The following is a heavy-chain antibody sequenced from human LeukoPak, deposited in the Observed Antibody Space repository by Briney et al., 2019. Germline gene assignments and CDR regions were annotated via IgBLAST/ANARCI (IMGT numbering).Heavy chain of an antibody. V-gene: IGHV4-30-2*01. CDR1: GGPISSGGYS. Sequence: SETLSLTCAVSGGPISSGGYSWSWIRQPPGKGLEWIGYIYHSGSTYYNPSLKSRVTISVDRSKNQFSLKLSSVTAADTAVYYCARVGDYYDSDYWGQGTLVTVSS. J-gene: IGHJ4*02. CDR3: ARVGDYYDSDY. D-gene: IGHD3-22*01. CDR2: IYHSGST.